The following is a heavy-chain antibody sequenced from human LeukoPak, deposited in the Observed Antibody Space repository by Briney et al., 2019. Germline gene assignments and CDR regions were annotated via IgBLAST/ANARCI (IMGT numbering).Heavy chain of an antibody. CDR2: FDPEDGET. Sequence: ASVKVSCKVSGYTLTELSMHWVRQAPGKGLEWMGGFDPEDGETIYAQKFQGRVTMTEDTSTSTAYMELRSLRSDDTAVYYCARDFQSSGWRYYYGMDVWGQGTTVTVSS. CDR3: ARDFQSSGWRYYYGMDV. D-gene: IGHD6-19*01. CDR1: GYTLTELS. J-gene: IGHJ6*02. V-gene: IGHV1-24*01.